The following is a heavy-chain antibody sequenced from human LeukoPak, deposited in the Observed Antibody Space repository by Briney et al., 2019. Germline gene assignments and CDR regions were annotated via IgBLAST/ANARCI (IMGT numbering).Heavy chain of an antibody. V-gene: IGHV3-30-3*01. CDR1: GFTFSSYA. D-gene: IGHD6-19*01. CDR3: ARDSSGWYSGDFDY. J-gene: IGHJ4*02. CDR2: ISYDGSNK. Sequence: GRSLRLSCAASGFTFSSYAMHWVRQAPGKGLEWVAVISYDGSNKYYADSVKGRFTISRDNSKNTLYLQMNSLRAEDTAVYYCARDSSGWYSGDFDYWGQGTLVTVSS.